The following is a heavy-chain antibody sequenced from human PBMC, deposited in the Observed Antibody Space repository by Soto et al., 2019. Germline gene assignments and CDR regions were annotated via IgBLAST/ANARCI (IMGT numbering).Heavy chain of an antibody. D-gene: IGHD5-12*01. J-gene: IGHJ5*02. CDR3: AREVATTTDNWFDP. V-gene: IGHV1-69*08. CDR1: GGTFSSYT. Sequence: QVQLVQSGAEVKKPGSSVKVSCKASGGTFSSYTISWVRQAPGQGLEWMGRIIPILGIANYAQKFQGRVTRTAEESTSTAYMKLRSLRSVNTAVYYGAREVATTTDNWFDPWGQGTLFTV. CDR2: IIPILGIA.